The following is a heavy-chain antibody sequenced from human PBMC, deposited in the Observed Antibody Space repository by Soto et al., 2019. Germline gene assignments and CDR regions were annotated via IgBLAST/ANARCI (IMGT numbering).Heavy chain of an antibody. CDR1: GFTFSSYG. CDR2: IWYDGSNK. D-gene: IGHD2-15*01. CDR3: AREVFCSGGSCYSWAFDI. V-gene: IGHV3-33*01. J-gene: IGHJ3*02. Sequence: GGSLRLSCAASGFTFSSYGMHWVRQAPGKGLEWVAVIWYDGSNKYYADSVKGRFTISRDNSKNTLYLQMNSLRAEDTAVYYCAREVFCSGGSCYSWAFDIWGQGTMVTVSS.